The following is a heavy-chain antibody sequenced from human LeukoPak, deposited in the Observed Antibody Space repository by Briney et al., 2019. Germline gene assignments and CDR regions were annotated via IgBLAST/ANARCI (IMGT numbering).Heavy chain of an antibody. CDR1: GGSISSGSYY. J-gene: IGHJ4*02. V-gene: IGHV4-61*02. D-gene: IGHD2-21*02. Sequence: SETLSLTCTVSGGSISSGSYYWSWIRQPAGKALEWIGRIYSSGSTNYNPSLKSRVTISVDTSKNQFSLKLSSVTAADTAMYYCARELSPRDGKGYYFDYWGQGTLVTVSS. CDR3: ARELSPRDGKGYYFDY. CDR2: IYSSGST.